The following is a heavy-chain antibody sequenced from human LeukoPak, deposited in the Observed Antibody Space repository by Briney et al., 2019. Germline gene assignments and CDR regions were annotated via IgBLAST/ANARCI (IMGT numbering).Heavy chain of an antibody. D-gene: IGHD3-10*01. CDR3: ARASMVRGVIGWYFGL. CDR2: IIPILGIA. Sequence: SVKVSCKASGGTFSSYAISWVRQAPGQGLEWMGRIIPILGIANYAQKFQGRVTITADKSTSTAYMELSSLRSEDTAVYYCARASMVRGVIGWYFGLWGRGTLVTVSS. J-gene: IGHJ2*01. V-gene: IGHV1-69*04. CDR1: GGTFSSYA.